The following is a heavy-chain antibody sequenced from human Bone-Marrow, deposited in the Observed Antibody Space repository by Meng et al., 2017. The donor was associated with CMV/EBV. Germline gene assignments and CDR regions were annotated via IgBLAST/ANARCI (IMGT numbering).Heavy chain of an antibody. CDR2: INGDGSVK. CDR1: GFTFTNYW. Sequence: GESLKISCAVSGFTFTNYWMTWVRQAPGKGLEWVANINGDGSVKRYVDSVKGRFTMSRDNAKNSVYLQLNGLRAEDTAVYYCAREYWGPEHWGQGTLVTVSS. D-gene: IGHD7-27*01. CDR3: AREYWGPEH. J-gene: IGHJ1*01. V-gene: IGHV3-7*01.